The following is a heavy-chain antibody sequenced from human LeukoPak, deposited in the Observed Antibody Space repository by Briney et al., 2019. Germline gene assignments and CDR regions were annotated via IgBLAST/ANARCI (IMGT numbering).Heavy chain of an antibody. CDR3: VREGSTVISPHYFDS. CDR1: GFTFKTYT. V-gene: IGHV3-21*01. CDR2: ITGGSTYM. J-gene: IGHJ4*02. D-gene: IGHD4-11*01. Sequence: GGSLRLSCAASGFTFKTYTMSWVRQAPGKGLEWVSSITGGSTYMAYADSVKGRFTVSRDDAKDLLFLQINSLSADDTAVYFCVREGSTVISPHYFDSWGQGTQVAVSS.